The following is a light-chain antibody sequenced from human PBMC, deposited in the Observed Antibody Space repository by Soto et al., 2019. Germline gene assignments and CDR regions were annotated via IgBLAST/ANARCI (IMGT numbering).Light chain of an antibody. Sequence: DIVLTQSPDSLAVSLGEKATINCKYSQSVLYSSNNKNYLTWYQKKPGQPPKLLMYWSFIRESGVPDRFSGSGSGTDGTITIRSLEVEDVAVYYGQQDYSTVVTFGVGIRVEIK. J-gene: IGKJ4*01. CDR1: QSVLYSSNNKNY. CDR3: QQDYSTVVT. CDR2: WSF. V-gene: IGKV4-1*01.